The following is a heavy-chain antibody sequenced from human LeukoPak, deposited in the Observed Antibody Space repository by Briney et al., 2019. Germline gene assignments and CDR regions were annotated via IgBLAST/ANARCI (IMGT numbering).Heavy chain of an antibody. CDR3: ARDRYDILTGYRAFDI. Sequence: SETLSLTCTVSGGSISSSSYYWGWIRQPPGKGLEWIGSIYYSGSTYYNPSLKSRVTISVDTSKNQFSLKLSSVTAADTAVYYCARDRYDILTGYRAFDIWGQGTMVTVSS. CDR1: GGSISSSSYY. CDR2: IYYSGST. D-gene: IGHD3-9*01. V-gene: IGHV4-39*07. J-gene: IGHJ3*02.